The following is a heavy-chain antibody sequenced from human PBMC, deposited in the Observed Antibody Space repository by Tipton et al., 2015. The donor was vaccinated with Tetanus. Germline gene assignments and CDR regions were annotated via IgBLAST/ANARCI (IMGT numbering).Heavy chain of an antibody. Sequence: SLRLSCAASGFTFSDYYMSWIRQAPGKGLEWVSYISSSGSTIYYADSVKGRFTISRDNAKNSLYLQMNSLRAEDTAVYYCAKDLGSSSWYYYGMDVWGQGTTVTVSS. J-gene: IGHJ6*02. CDR3: AKDLGSSSWYYYGMDV. CDR1: GFTFSDYY. CDR2: ISSSGSTI. D-gene: IGHD6-13*01. V-gene: IGHV3-11*01.